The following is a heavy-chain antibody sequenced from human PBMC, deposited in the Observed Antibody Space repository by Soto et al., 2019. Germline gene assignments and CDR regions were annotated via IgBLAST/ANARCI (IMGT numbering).Heavy chain of an antibody. J-gene: IGHJ6*02. CDR2: VIPVLTTT. Sequence: QVRLVQSGAEVKKSGSSVKVSCMASGGTFSSYTVNWLRQAPGRGLEWMGRVIPVLTTTDYAQKFRGRVRITADKSANAVYMALTSLSSEDTAIYYCARRRYCGYDCYHKHYYGMDVWGQGTTVTVAS. CDR3: ARRRYCGYDCYHKHYYGMDV. CDR1: GGTFSSYT. D-gene: IGHD2-21*02. V-gene: IGHV1-69*08.